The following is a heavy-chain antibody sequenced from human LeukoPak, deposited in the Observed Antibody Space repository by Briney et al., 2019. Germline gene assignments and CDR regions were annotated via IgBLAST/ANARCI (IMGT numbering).Heavy chain of an antibody. D-gene: IGHD6-19*01. CDR3: ARDGSSGWYDSLFDY. CDR2: MFYSDNT. CDR1: GYSITNGFY. Sequence: SETLSLTCTVFGYSITNGFYWDWIRQPPGRGLEWIGSMFYSDNTYYNPSLKSRVTISVDTSNNQFSLRLSSVTAADTAVYYCARDGSSGWYDSLFDYWGQGTLVTVSS. J-gene: IGHJ4*02. V-gene: IGHV4-38-2*02.